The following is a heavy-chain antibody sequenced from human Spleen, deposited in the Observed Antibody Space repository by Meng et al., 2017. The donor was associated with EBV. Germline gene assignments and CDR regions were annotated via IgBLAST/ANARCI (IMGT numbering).Heavy chain of an antibody. V-gene: IGHV4-4*02. CDR2: IFHTGST. CDR3: ALFVWGSYRDNWFDP. D-gene: IGHD3-16*02. CDR1: GGSISSNNW. Sequence: QWQLRGAGPGLVKPSGTLSPPCAVSGGSISSNNWWNWVRQPPGKGLEWIGEIFHTGSTNYNPSLKSRVSISIDKSKNQFSLKLNSVTAADTAVYYCALFVWGSYRDNWFDPWGQGTLVTVSS. J-gene: IGHJ5*02.